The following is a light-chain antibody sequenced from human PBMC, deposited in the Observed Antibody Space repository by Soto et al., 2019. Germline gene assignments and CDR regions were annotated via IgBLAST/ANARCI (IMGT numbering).Light chain of an antibody. Sequence: EIVLTQSPATLSLSPGERATLSCRASQSVSSYLAWYQQKPGQAPRLLIYDASNRATGIPARFSGSGSGTDFTLTISSLEPEDFAVYYCQQYKSWPPALTFGGGTKVDIK. CDR2: DAS. CDR3: QQYKSWPPALT. CDR1: QSVSSY. J-gene: IGKJ4*01. V-gene: IGKV3-11*01.